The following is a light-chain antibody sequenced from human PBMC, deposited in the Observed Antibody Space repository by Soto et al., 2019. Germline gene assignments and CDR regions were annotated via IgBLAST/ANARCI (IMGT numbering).Light chain of an antibody. CDR1: SSNIGNSF. J-gene: IGLJ1*01. Sequence: QSVLAQPPSVSAAPGRTVTISCSGSSSNIGNSFVSWYQQLPGTAPRLLIYDNNERPSGIPDRFSGSKSGTSATLGITGLQTGDEADYYCGAWDGGRSAFVLGTGTKGTGL. CDR3: GAWDGGRSAFV. V-gene: IGLV1-51*01. CDR2: DNN.